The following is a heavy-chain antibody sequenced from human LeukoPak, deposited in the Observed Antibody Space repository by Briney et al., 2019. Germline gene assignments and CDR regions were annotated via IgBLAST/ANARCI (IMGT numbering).Heavy chain of an antibody. Sequence: HSGGSLILSCAASGFTFSSLAMNWVRQAPGKGLEWVSTISRGGDTTYYADSVKGRFTISRDNSKNTVYLQMNSLRAEDTAVYYCANLRYSYGLGGGQGTLVTVSS. V-gene: IGHV3-23*01. CDR2: ISRGGDTT. CDR3: ANLRYSYGLG. CDR1: GFTFSSLA. D-gene: IGHD5-18*01. J-gene: IGHJ4*02.